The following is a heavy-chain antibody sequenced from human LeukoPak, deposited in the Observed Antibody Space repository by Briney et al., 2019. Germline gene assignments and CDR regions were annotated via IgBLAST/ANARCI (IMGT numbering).Heavy chain of an antibody. CDR2: IVVGSGNT. CDR3: AAYGGYYSGNY. CDR1: GFTFTSSA. Sequence: GASVKVSCKASGFTFTSSAVQWVRQARGQRLEWIGWIVVGSGNTNYAQKFQERVTITRDMSTSTAYMELSSLRSEDTAVYHCAAYGGYYSGNYWGQGTLVTVSS. J-gene: IGHJ4*02. V-gene: IGHV1-58*01. D-gene: IGHD3-22*01.